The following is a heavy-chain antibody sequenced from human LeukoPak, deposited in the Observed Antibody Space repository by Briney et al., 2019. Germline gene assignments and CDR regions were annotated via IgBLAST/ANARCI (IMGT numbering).Heavy chain of an antibody. CDR3: TKDPNGNYVGAFDP. CDR2: ITANHGAT. CDR1: GFTVSSFA. D-gene: IGHD4-17*01. J-gene: IGHJ5*02. Sequence: GGSLRLSCAASGFTVSSFAMTWVRQTPGKGLEWVSSITANHGATYNIDSVKGRFTISRDNSQNTMYLQMNSLRAEDTAVYYCTKDPNGNYVGAFDPWGQGTLVTVSS. V-gene: IGHV3-23*01.